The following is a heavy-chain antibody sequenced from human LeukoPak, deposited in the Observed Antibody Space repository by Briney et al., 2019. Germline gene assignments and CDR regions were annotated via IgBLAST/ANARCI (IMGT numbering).Heavy chain of an antibody. CDR2: IYFSGST. D-gene: IGHD5/OR15-5a*01. CDR3: ASLNDRIVSGGDSFDY. Sequence: SQTLSLTCNVSGVSIRGGDYYWSWIRQPPGKGLEWIGYIYFSGSTAYNPSLKSRVIMSVDTSKNQFSLKMGSVTAADAAVYYCASLNDRIVSGGDSFDYWGQGILVTVSS. J-gene: IGHJ4*02. CDR1: GVSIRGGDYY. V-gene: IGHV4-30-4*01.